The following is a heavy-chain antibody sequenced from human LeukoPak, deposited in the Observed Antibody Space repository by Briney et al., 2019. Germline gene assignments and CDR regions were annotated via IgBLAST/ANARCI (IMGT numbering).Heavy chain of an antibody. V-gene: IGHV4-4*02. CDR2: IYHSGST. J-gene: IGHJ6*02. Sequence: SETLSLTCAVSGGSISSNNWWSWVRQSPGKGLEWIGEIYHSGSTYYNPSLKSRVTISVDRSKNQFSLKLSSVTAADTAVYYCARASWGYCSGGSCWDYYGMDVWGQGTTVTVSS. D-gene: IGHD2-15*01. CDR1: GGSISSNNW. CDR3: ARASWGYCSGGSCWDYYGMDV.